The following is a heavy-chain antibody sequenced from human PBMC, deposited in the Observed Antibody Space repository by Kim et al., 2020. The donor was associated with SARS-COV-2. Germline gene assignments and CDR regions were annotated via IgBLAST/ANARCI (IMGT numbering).Heavy chain of an antibody. Sequence: GGSLRLSCAASGFTFSDYYMSWIRQAPGKGLEWVSYISSSGSTIYYADSVKGRFTISRDNAKNSLYLQMNSLRAEDTAVYYCASSSTYYDFWSGYRAPPDYWGQGTLVTVSS. CDR1: GFTFSDYY. D-gene: IGHD3-3*01. CDR2: ISSSGSTI. V-gene: IGHV3-11*01. CDR3: ASSSTYYDFWSGYRAPPDY. J-gene: IGHJ4*02.